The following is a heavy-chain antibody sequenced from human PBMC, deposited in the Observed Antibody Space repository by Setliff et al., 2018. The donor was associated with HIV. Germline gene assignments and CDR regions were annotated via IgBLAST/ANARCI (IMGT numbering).Heavy chain of an antibody. D-gene: IGHD5-12*01. CDR3: ARVGEMATIGYSYYYMDV. J-gene: IGHJ6*03. CDR1: GVTFRRFA. CDR2: IIPMFGTT. V-gene: IGHV1-69*13. Sequence: ASVKVSCKASGVTFRRFAFSWVRQAPGQGLEWMGGIIPMFGTTNYAQKFQGRVTITADDSTSTVYMELTSLRFEDTAVYYCARVGEMATIGYSYYYMDVWGKGTTVTVSS.